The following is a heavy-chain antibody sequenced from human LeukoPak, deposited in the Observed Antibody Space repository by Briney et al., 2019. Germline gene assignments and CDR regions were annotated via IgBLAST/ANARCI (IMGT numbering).Heavy chain of an antibody. CDR1: GFTISSNY. J-gene: IGHJ4*02. Sequence: PGGSLRHSCVASGFTISSNYMSWVRQAPGKGLEWVSVIYSSGTTYYADSVKGRFTISRDNSKNTLYLQMNSLRAEDTAVYYCARSTPPIGRSTYYFDYWGQGTLVTVSS. CDR2: IYSSGTT. CDR3: ARSTPPIGRSTYYFDY. V-gene: IGHV3-53*01. D-gene: IGHD1-1*01.